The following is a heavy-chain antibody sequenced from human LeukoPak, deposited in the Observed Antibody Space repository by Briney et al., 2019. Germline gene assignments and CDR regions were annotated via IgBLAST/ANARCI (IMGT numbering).Heavy chain of an antibody. CDR2: VFYNGAT. CDR3: ARGGYSGKVDY. D-gene: IGHD5-12*01. J-gene: IGHJ4*02. CDR1: GGSISSSIYY. Sequence: PSETLSLTCIVSGGSISSSIYYWAWVRQPPGKGLEWIGTVFYNGATQYNPSLKSRVTISVDKSKNQFSLKLSSVTAADTAVYYCARGGYSGKVDYWGQGTLVTVSS. V-gene: IGHV4-39*07.